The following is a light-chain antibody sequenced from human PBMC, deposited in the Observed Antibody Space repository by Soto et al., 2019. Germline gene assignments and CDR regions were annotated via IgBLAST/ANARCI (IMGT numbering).Light chain of an antibody. CDR1: SSDVGGYNY. V-gene: IGLV2-14*01. CDR3: SSYTSSSTLSYA. CDR2: EVS. Sequence: QSVLTQPASVSGSPGQSITISCPGTSSDVGGYNYVSWYQQHPGKAPKLMIYEVSNRPSGVSNRFSGSKSGNTASLTISGLQAEDEAEYYCSSYTSSSTLSYALGTGTKVIVL. J-gene: IGLJ1*01.